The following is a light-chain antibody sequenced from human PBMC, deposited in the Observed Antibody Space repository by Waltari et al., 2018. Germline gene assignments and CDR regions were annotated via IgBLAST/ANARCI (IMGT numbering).Light chain of an antibody. CDR3: QQYGSSPYT. CDR1: QTVSNNS. CDR2: GAS. J-gene: IGKJ2*01. V-gene: IGKV3-20*01. Sequence: EIVLTQSPGTLSLSAGERATLSCRASQTVSNNSLAWYQQKPGQAPRLLIDGASTRATGIQDKFRGSGVGADFTLTISRLDPEDFAMYFCQQYGSSPYTFGQGTKLE.